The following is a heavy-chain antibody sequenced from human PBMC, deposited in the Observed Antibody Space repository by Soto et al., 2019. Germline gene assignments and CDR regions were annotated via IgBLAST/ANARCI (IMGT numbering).Heavy chain of an antibody. CDR1: GCTFSSYG. D-gene: IGHD1-26*01. J-gene: IGHJ4*02. CDR3: ARDIDWYSNSSGFDN. CDR2: IWYDGSNK. Sequence: PGGSLRLCCAASGCTFSSYGMHWVRQAPGKGLEWVAVIWYDGSNKHYADPVKGRFTISRDNSKNTLSLQMNSLRAEDTAIYYCARDIDWYSNSSGFDNWGQGT. V-gene: IGHV3-33*01.